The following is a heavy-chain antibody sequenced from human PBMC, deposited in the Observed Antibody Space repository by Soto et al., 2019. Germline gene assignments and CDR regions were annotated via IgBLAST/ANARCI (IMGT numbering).Heavy chain of an antibody. CDR2: INSDGSHT. V-gene: IGHV3-74*01. Sequence: DVQLVESGGGVVQPGGSLRLSCAASGLSFNIYWMYWVRQVPGKGLVWLARINSDGSHTIYVDSVKGRFTISRDNAKNTVFLQMDSLRDEDTGGYYCAGGMAGLDVWGQGTTVTVSS. J-gene: IGHJ6*02. CDR1: GLSFNIYW. CDR3: AGGMAGLDV.